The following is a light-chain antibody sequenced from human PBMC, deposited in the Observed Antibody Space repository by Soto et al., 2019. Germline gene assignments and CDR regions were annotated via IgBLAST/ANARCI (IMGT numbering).Light chain of an antibody. CDR3: QHYYSTPRT. Sequence: DIVMTQSPDSLAVSLGGRATINCKSSQSVLYSSNNKNYLAWYQQKPGQPPKPLIYWASTRESGVPDRFSGSGSGTDFTLTISSLQAEDVAVYYCQHYYSTPRTFGQGTKVEIK. CDR1: QSVLYSSNNKNY. CDR2: WAS. J-gene: IGKJ1*01. V-gene: IGKV4-1*01.